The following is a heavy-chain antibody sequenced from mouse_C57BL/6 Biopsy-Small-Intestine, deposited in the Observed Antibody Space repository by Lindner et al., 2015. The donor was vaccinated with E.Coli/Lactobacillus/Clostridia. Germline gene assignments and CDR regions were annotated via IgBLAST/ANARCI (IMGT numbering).Heavy chain of an antibody. J-gene: IGHJ1*01. CDR1: GYTFTSYG. Sequence: VQLQESGAELARPGASVKLSCKASGYTFTSYGISWVKQKTGQGLEWIGEIFPRSSNTYSNGKFQDKAILTADKSSSTAYMELRSLTPEDSAVYFCARGFDGYYRYFDVWGPGTTVTVSS. CDR3: ARGFDGYYRYFDV. CDR2: IFPRSSNT. D-gene: IGHD2-3*01. V-gene: IGHV1-81*01.